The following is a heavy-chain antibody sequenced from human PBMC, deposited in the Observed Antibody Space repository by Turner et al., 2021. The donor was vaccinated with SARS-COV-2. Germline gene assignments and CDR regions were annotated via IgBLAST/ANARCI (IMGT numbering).Heavy chain of an antibody. CDR1: GFTFSTTW. J-gene: IGHJ6*03. CDR3: ATANKFYDYMDV. V-gene: IGHV3-15*01. CDR2: IKSKIDGGTV. Sequence: EVQLVVSGGGLVEPGGSLRVYCAAPGFTFSTTWMTWVRQAPGKGLWWVGRIKSKIDGGTVDYAAPVKGRFTISRDDSEDTLYMQMNSLKTEDTAVYYCATANKFYDYMDVWGEGATVTVSS.